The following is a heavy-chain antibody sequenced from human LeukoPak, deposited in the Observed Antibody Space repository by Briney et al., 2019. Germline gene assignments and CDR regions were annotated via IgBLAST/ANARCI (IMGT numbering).Heavy chain of an antibody. V-gene: IGHV4-59*01. D-gene: IGHD2-15*01. J-gene: IGHJ3*02. CDR3: ARDPHYCSGGSCYSTDDAFDI. CDR1: GGSISSYY. Sequence: SETLSLTCTVSGGSISSYYWSWIRQPPGKGLEWIGYIYYSGSTNYNPSLKSRVTISVDTSKNQFSLKLSSVTAADTAVYYCARDPHYCSGGSCYSTDDAFDIWGQGTMVTVSS. CDR2: IYYSGST.